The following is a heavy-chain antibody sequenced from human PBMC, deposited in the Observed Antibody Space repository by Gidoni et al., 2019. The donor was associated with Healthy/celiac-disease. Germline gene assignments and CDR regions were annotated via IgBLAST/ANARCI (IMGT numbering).Heavy chain of an antibody. CDR3: ARSNSSSWFPLTFDY. Sequence: EVQLVESGGGLVKPGGSLRLSCAAYGFTCSSYSMNWVRQAPGKGLEWGSSISSSSSYISYAASVKGRFTISRDNAKNSLYLQMNSLRAEDTAVYYCARSNSSSWFPLTFDYWGQGTLVTVSS. D-gene: IGHD6-13*01. V-gene: IGHV3-21*01. CDR1: GFTCSSYS. J-gene: IGHJ4*02. CDR2: ISSSSSYI.